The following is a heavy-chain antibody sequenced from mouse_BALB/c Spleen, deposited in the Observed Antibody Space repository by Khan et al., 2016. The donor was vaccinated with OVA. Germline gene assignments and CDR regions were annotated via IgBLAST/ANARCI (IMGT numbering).Heavy chain of an antibody. V-gene: IGHV2-9*02. D-gene: IGHD1-1*01. CDR3: ARDYGSSYEYFDV. CDR2: IWAGGST. Sequence: QVQLKESGPGLVVPSQSLSITCTVSGFSLTNYGVHWVRQPPGKGLEWLGLIWAGGSTNYNSALMSRLSINKDNSKSQVFLKMNSLQTDDTAMYYCARDYGSSYEYFDVWGAGTTVTVSS. CDR1: GFSLTNYG. J-gene: IGHJ1*01.